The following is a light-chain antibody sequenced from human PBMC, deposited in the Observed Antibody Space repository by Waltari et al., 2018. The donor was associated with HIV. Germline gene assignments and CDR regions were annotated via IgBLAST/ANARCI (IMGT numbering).Light chain of an antibody. J-gene: IGKJ5*01. V-gene: IGKV3-20*01. CDR3: QQSGSSIT. Sequence: EIVLTQSPGTLSLSPGERAILSCRASQSVGSIYLNWYQQKPGQAPRVLIYGASSRATGIPDRLSGSGSGTDFSLTISRLEPEDFAVYYCQQSGSSITFGQGTRLEIK. CDR2: GAS. CDR1: QSVGSIY.